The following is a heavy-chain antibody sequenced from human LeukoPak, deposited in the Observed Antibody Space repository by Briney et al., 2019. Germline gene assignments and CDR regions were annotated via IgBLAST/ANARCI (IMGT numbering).Heavy chain of an antibody. D-gene: IGHD2-8*01. CDR3: ARGSLMVYATPLYYYYGMDV. V-gene: IGHV4-39*01. CDR2: IYYSGST. CDR1: GGSISSSSYY. J-gene: IGHJ6*02. Sequence: SETLSLTCTVSGGSISSSSYYWGWIRQPPGKGLEWIGSIYYSGSTYYNPSLKSRVTISVDTSKNQFSLKLSSVTAADTAVYYCARGSLMVYATPLYYYYGMDVWGQGTTVTVSS.